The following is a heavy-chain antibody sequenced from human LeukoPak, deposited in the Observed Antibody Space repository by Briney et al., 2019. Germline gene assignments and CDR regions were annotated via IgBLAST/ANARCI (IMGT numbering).Heavy chain of an antibody. Sequence: PGGSLRLSCAASGFTFSSYATGWVRQAPGKGLEWVSAISGSGGSTYYADSVKGRFTISRDNSKNTLYLQMNSLRAEDTAVYYCANVRGWSRVYYWGQGTLVTVSS. CDR1: GFTFSSYA. J-gene: IGHJ4*02. CDR3: ANVRGWSRVYY. D-gene: IGHD6-19*01. CDR2: ISGSGGST. V-gene: IGHV3-23*01.